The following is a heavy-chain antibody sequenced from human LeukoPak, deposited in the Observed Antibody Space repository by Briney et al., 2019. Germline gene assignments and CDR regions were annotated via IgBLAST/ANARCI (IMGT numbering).Heavy chain of an antibody. CDR3: AGPYNYDSGYFDY. J-gene: IGHJ4*02. CDR2: IYYSGST. CDR1: GGSISSSSYY. Sequence: PSETLSLTCTVSGGSISSSSYYWGWIRQPPGKGLEWIGSIYYSGSTYYNPSLKSRVTISVDTSKNQFSLKLSSVTAADTAVYYCAGPYNYDSGYFDYWGQGTLVTVSS. D-gene: IGHD3-22*01. V-gene: IGHV4-39*01.